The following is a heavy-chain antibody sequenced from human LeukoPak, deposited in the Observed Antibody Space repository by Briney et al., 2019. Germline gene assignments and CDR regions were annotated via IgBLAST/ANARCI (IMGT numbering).Heavy chain of an antibody. J-gene: IGHJ4*02. Sequence: PGGSLRLSCAASGFTFSSYAMHWVRQAPGKGLEWVAVISYDGSNKYYADSVKGRFTISRDNSKNTLYLQMNSLRAEDTAVYYCARDGERWLQLSGFDYWGQGTLVTVSS. CDR2: ISYDGSNK. V-gene: IGHV3-30-3*01. CDR1: GFTFSSYA. D-gene: IGHD5-24*01. CDR3: ARDGERWLQLSGFDY.